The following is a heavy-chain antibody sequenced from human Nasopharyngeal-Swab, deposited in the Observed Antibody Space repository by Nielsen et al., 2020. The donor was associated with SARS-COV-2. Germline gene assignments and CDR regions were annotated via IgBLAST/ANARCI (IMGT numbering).Heavy chain of an antibody. J-gene: IGHJ4*02. D-gene: IGHD3-10*01. Sequence: ASVKVSCKTSGYTFTSYYIHWVRQDPGQGLEWMGIINPSSGSPNYAQDFRGRVTMTRDTSTSTVYLEASSLKSDDTAVYYCARGGYGSGRYFEFWGQGTLVTVSS. CDR3: ARGGYGSGRYFEF. CDR2: INPSSGSP. CDR1: GYTFTSYY. V-gene: IGHV1-46*01.